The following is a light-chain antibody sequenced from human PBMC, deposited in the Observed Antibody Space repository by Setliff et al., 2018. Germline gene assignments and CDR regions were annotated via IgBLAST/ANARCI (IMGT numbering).Light chain of an antibody. CDR1: SGYSNYK. CDR3: GADHGSGSSFVYV. V-gene: IGLV9-49*01. Sequence: QAVVTQPPSASASLGASVTLTCTLSSGYSNYKVDWYQQRPGKGPRFVMRVGTGGIVGSKGDGIPDRFSVLGSGLNRYLTIKNIQEEDESDYHCGADHGSGSSFVYVFGTGTKVTV. CDR2: VGTGGIVG. J-gene: IGLJ1*01.